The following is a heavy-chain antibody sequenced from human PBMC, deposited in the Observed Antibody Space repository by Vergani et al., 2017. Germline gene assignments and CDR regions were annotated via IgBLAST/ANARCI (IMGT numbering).Heavy chain of an antibody. CDR2: IKQDGSEK. D-gene: IGHD6-6*01. Sequence: EVQLVESGGGLVQPGGSLRLSCAASGFTVSSYWMSWVRQAPGKGLEWVANIKQDGSEKYYVDSVKGRFTISRDNAKNSLYLQMNSLRAEDTAVYYCAKEAHGLAARLFTSSPYFDYWGQGTLVTVSS. CDR3: AKEAHGLAARLFTSSPYFDY. J-gene: IGHJ4*02. CDR1: GFTVSSYW. V-gene: IGHV3-7*03.